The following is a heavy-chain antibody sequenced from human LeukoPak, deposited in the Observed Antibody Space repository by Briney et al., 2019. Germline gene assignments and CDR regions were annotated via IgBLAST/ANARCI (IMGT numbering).Heavy chain of an antibody. Sequence: SETLSLTCTVSGGSISTYYWSWIRQPPGKGLEWIGYIFYSGSTNYNLSLKSRVTISVDTSKNQFSLKLSSVTAADTAVYYCARVYCPNGVCYNSRGWFDPWGQGTLVTVSS. CDR3: ARVYCPNGVCYNSRGWFDP. J-gene: IGHJ5*02. V-gene: IGHV4-59*01. D-gene: IGHD2-8*01. CDR1: GGSISTYY. CDR2: IFYSGST.